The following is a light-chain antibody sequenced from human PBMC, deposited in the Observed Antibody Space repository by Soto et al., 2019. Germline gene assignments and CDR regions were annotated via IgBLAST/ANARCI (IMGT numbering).Light chain of an antibody. CDR2: EVS. Sequence: QSVLTQPPSASGSPGQSVTISCTGTSSDVGAYNYLSWYQQHPGKAPKLMIYEVSKRPSGVPDRFSGSKSGNTASLTVSGLQAEDEADYYCSSYAGSNNYVFGTGTNLTVL. V-gene: IGLV2-8*01. CDR3: SSYAGSNNYV. CDR1: SSDVGAYNY. J-gene: IGLJ1*01.